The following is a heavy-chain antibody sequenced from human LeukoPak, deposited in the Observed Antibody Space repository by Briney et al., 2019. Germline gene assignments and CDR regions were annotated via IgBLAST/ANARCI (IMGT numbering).Heavy chain of an antibody. D-gene: IGHD2-21*01. Sequence: GGSLRLSCAASGFTVSSNYMSWVRQAPGKGLEWVSVIYSGGSTYYADSVKGRFTISRDNSKNTLYLQMNSLRAEDTAVYYCARGLRVVFWDPGYYMDVWGKGTTVTVSS. J-gene: IGHJ6*03. CDR1: GFTVSSNY. CDR3: ARGLRVVFWDPGYYMDV. CDR2: IYSGGST. V-gene: IGHV3-53*01.